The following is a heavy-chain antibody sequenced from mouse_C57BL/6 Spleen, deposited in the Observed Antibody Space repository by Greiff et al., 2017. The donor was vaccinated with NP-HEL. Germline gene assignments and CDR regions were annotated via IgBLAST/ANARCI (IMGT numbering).Heavy chain of an antibody. D-gene: IGHD1-1*01. CDR3: ANYGHWYFDV. CDR2: INPSTGGT. J-gene: IGHJ1*03. Sequence: EVQLQQSGPELVKPGASVKISCKASGYSFTGYYMNWVKQSPEKSLEWIGEINPSTGGTTYNQKFKAKATLTVDKSSSTAYMQLKSLTAEDSAVYYCANYGHWYFDVWGTGTTVTVSS. CDR1: GYSFTGYY. V-gene: IGHV1-42*01.